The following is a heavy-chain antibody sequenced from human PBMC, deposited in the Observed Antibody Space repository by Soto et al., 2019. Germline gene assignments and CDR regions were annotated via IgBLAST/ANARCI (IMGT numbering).Heavy chain of an antibody. Sequence: GGSLRLSCAASGFTFSASAMHWVRQASGKGLEWVGRIRSKINSYATAYAASVKGRFTISRDDSKNTAYLQMNSLKTEDTAVYYCTGPSYSGNYDYWGQGTLVTVSS. J-gene: IGHJ4*02. CDR1: GFTFSASA. CDR3: TGPSYSGNYDY. V-gene: IGHV3-73*01. CDR2: IRSKINSYAT. D-gene: IGHD1-26*01.